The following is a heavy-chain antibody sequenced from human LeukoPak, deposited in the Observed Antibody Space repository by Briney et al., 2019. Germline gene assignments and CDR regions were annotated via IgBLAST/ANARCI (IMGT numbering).Heavy chain of an antibody. D-gene: IGHD4-17*01. CDR1: GGSISSGGYS. CDR3: ARGRDYGDYTNYWYFDL. CDR2: IYHSGST. Sequence: SQTLSLTCAVSGGSISSGGYSWSWIRQPPGKGLEWIGYIYHSGSTYYNPSLKSRVTISVDRSKNQFTLKLSSVTAADTAVYYCARGRDYGDYTNYWYFDLWGRGTLVTVSS. J-gene: IGHJ2*01. V-gene: IGHV4-30-2*01.